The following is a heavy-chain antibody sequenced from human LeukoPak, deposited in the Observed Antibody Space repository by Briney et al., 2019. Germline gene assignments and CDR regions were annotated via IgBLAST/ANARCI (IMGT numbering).Heavy chain of an antibody. V-gene: IGHV3-30*03. D-gene: IGHD3-22*01. CDR2: ISYDGSNK. CDR1: GFTFSSYG. CDR3: ATLYYDSSGYLPFDY. Sequence: GGSLRLSCAASGFTFSSYGMHWVRHAPGRGLEWVAVISYDGSNKYYADSVKGRFTISRDNSKNTLYLQMNSLRAEDTAVYYCATLYYDSSGYLPFDYWGQGTLVTVSS. J-gene: IGHJ4*02.